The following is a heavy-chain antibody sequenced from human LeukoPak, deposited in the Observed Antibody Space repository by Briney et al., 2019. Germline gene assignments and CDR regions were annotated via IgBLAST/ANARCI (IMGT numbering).Heavy chain of an antibody. J-gene: IGHJ4*02. Sequence: GGSLRLSCAASGFTFSGSAIHWVRRASGKGLEWVGRIRSKANSYATACAASVKGRFTISRDDSKNTAYLQMNSLKTEDTAVYYCTSLITMVRGVIGLLNVNWGQGTLVTVSS. CDR3: TSLITMVRGVIGLLNVN. CDR2: IRSKANSYAT. D-gene: IGHD3-10*01. CDR1: GFTFSGSA. V-gene: IGHV3-73*01.